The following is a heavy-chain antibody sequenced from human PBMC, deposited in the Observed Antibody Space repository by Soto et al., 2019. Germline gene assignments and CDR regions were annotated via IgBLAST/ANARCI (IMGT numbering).Heavy chain of an antibody. D-gene: IGHD3-10*01. Sequence: QVQLVESGGGVVQPGRSLRLSCVASGFTFTTYAMQWVRQAPGKGLEWVAVMSSDGSNTYYADSVKGRFTISRDNSKNTLYLQMGSLRAEDTAVYFCARDFWREGFGERIGYWGQGTLVTVPS. CDR3: ARDFWREGFGERIGY. V-gene: IGHV3-30-3*01. CDR1: GFTFTTYA. CDR2: MSSDGSNT. J-gene: IGHJ4*02.